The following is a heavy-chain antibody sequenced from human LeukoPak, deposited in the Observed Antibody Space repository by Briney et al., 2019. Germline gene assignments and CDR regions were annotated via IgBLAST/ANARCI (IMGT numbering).Heavy chain of an antibody. V-gene: IGHV3-21*01. CDR2: ISSSTSYI. CDR3: ARDQVGGTSGYDY. Sequence: GGSLRLSCAASGFTFSTDSVNWVRQAPGKGLEWVSSISSSTSYIYYADSVKGRFTISRDNAKNSLYLQMNSLRAEDTAVYYCARDQVGGTSGYDYWGQGTLVTVSS. CDR1: GFTFSTDS. J-gene: IGHJ4*02. D-gene: IGHD1-26*01.